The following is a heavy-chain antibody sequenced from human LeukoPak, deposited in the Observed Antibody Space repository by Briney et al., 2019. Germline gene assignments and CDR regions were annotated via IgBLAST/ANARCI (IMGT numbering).Heavy chain of an antibody. CDR2: IIPILGIA. CDR3: ARDNPITMVRGVYYYYGMDD. D-gene: IGHD3-10*01. J-gene: IGHJ6*02. CDR1: GGTFSSYA. V-gene: IGHV1-69*04. Sequence: SVKVSCKASGGTFSSYAISWVRQAPGQGLEWMGRIIPILGIANYAQKFQGRVTITADKSTSTAYMELSSLRSEDTAVYYCARDNPITMVRGVYYYYGMDDWGQGTTVTVSS.